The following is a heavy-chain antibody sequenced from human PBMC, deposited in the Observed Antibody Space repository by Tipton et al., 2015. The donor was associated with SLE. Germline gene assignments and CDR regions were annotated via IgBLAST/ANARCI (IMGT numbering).Heavy chain of an antibody. CDR2: IYHGGST. D-gene: IGHD3-3*01. J-gene: IGHJ3*02. CDR1: GYSISSGYY. CDR3: AGGVVNDAFHM. V-gene: IGHV4-38-2*02. Sequence: TLSLTCTVSGYSISSGYYWGWIRQPPGKGLEWIGSIYHGGSTYYNPSLKRRVTISVDTSKNQFSLKLSSVTAADTAVYYCAGGVVNDAFHMWGQGTEVTVSS.